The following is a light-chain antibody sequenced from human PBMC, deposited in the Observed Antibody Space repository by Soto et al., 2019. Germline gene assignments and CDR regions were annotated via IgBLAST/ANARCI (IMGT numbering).Light chain of an antibody. CDR2: EGS. J-gene: IGLJ1*01. CDR3: SSIVGDSAYA. Sequence: QSALTQPASMSGSPGQSITISCSGTTYGFEPYNQVSWYQQHPGKAPKILIYEGSKRPSGVSNRFSGSKSGNTASLTVSGLPAEDEAYYFCSSIVGDSAYAFGTGTKLTVL. V-gene: IGLV2-23*01. CDR1: TYGFEPYNQ.